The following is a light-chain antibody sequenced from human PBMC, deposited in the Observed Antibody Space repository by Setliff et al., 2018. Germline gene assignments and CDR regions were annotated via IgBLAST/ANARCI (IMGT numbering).Light chain of an antibody. V-gene: IGLV1-40*01. CDR1: SSNIGAGYD. CDR3: QSYDSSLSCVV. Sequence: QSVLTQPPSVSGAPGQRVTISCTGSSSNIGAGYDVHWYQQLPGTAPKLLIYGNSNRPSGVPDRFSGSKSGTSASLAITGLQAEDEADYYCQSYDSSLSCVVFGGGT. CDR2: GNS. J-gene: IGLJ2*01.